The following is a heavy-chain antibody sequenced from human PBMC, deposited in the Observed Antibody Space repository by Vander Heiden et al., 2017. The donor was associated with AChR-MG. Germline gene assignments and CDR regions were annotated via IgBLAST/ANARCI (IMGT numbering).Heavy chain of an antibody. V-gene: IGHV4-59*01. D-gene: IGHD6-19*01. CDR3: AREIAVAGIDY. J-gene: IGHJ4*02. Sequence: QVQLQASGPGLVQPSETLSLTCHVSGGSLSSYYWSWIRQPPGKGLEWIGYIYYSGSTNYNPALKSRVTISVDTSKNQFSLKLSSVTAADTAVYYCAREIAVAGIDYWGQGTLVTVSS. CDR2: IYYSGST. CDR1: GGSLSSYY.